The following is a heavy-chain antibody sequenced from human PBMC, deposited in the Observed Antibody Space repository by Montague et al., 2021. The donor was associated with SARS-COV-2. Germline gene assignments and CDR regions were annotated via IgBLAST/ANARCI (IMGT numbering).Heavy chain of an antibody. CDR2: IYYSGIT. CDR1: GGSISSYY. CDR3: ARAAPWSFRDILTGYYYYYGMDV. V-gene: IGHV4-59*12. D-gene: IGHD3-9*01. Sequence: SETLSLTCTVSGGSISSYYWSWIRQPPGKGLEWIGYIYYSGITYYNPSLKSRVTISVDTSKNQFSLKLSSVTAADTAVYYCARAAPWSFRDILTGYYYYYGMDVWGQGTTVTVSS. J-gene: IGHJ6*02.